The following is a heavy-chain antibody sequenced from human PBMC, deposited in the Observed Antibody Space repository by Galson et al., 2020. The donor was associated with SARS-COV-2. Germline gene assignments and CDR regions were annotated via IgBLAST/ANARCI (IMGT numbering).Heavy chain of an antibody. J-gene: IGHJ6*02. D-gene: IGHD2-2*01. CDR2: IYTSGST. CDR3: ARDRVACTSTSCYSYYYYYGVDG. V-gene: IGHV4-61*02. CDR1: GGSISSGSYY. Sequence: SETLSLTCTVSGGSISSGSYYWSWIRQPAGKGLEWIGRIYTSGSTNYNPSLKSRVTIAVDTSKNQFSLKLNSVTAADTAVYYCARDRVACTSTSCYSYYYYYGVDGWGQGTTVTVSS.